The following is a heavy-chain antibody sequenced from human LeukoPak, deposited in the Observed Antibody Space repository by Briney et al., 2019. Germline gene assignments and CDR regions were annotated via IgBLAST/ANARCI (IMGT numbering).Heavy chain of an antibody. V-gene: IGHV3-33*01. CDR2: IWYDGSNK. CDR1: GFTFSSYG. CDR3: ARFYCSGGSCYHHGYYYYMDV. D-gene: IGHD2-15*01. J-gene: IGHJ6*03. Sequence: GGSLRLSCAASGFTFSSYGMHWVRQAPGKGLEWVAVIWYDGSNKYYADSVKGRFTISRDNSKNTLYLQMNSLRAEDTAVYYCARFYCSGGSCYHHGYYYYMDVWGKGTTVTVSS.